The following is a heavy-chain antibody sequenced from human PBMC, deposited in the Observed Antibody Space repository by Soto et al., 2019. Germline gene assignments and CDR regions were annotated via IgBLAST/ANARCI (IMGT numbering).Heavy chain of an antibody. V-gene: IGHV3-33*01. CDR2: IWYDGSNK. Sequence: QVQLVGSGGGVVQPGRSLRLSCAASGFTFSSYGMHWVHQAPGKGLEWVAVIWYDGSNKYYADSVKGRFTISRDNSKNTLYLQMNSLRAEDTAVYYCARDLSGSYRDYYYYGMDVWGQGTTVTVSS. CDR3: ARDLSGSYRDYYYYGMDV. CDR1: GFTFSSYG. D-gene: IGHD1-26*01. J-gene: IGHJ6*02.